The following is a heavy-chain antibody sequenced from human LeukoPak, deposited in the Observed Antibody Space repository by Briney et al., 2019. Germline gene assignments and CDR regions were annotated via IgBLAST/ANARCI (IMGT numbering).Heavy chain of an antibody. CDR3: AKDSVKPTGQWLVLGAFDY. J-gene: IGHJ4*02. D-gene: IGHD6-19*01. V-gene: IGHV3-7*03. CDR2: IKEDGSEK. Sequence: GGSLRLSCAASGFTFSTYWMSWVRQAPEKGLEWLANIKEDGSEKYYVDSVKGRFTISRDNSKNTLYLQMNSLRAEDTAVYYCAKDSVKPTGQWLVLGAFDYWGQGTLVTVSS. CDR1: GFTFSTYW.